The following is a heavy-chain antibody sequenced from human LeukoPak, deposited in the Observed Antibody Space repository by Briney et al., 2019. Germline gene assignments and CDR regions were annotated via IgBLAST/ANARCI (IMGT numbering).Heavy chain of an antibody. D-gene: IGHD3-9*01. CDR1: GFTFTSYE. J-gene: IGHJ6*02. CDR3: ARDRWDILTGYPDYGMDV. Sequence: PGGSLRLTCAASGFTFTSYEMNWFRQAPGEGLEWVSYISSSGSTIYYADSVKGRFTISRDNAKNSLYLQMNSLRAEDTAVYYCARDRWDILTGYPDYGMDVRGQGTTVTVSS. V-gene: IGHV3-48*03. CDR2: ISSSGSTI.